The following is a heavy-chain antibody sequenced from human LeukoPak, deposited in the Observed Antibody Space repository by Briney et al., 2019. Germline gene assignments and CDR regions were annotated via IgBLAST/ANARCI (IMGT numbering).Heavy chain of an antibody. D-gene: IGHD5-12*01. CDR2: INPNSGGT. Sequence: ASVKVSCKASGYTFTGYYMHWVRQAPGQGLEWMGWINPNSGGTNYAQKFQGRVTMTRDTSISTAYMELSRLRSDDTAVYYCAAYVDIVATDAFDIWGQGTMVTVSS. V-gene: IGHV1-2*02. J-gene: IGHJ3*02. CDR3: AAYVDIVATDAFDI. CDR1: GYTFTGYY.